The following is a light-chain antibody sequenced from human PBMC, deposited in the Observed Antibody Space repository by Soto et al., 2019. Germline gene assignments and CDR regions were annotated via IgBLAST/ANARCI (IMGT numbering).Light chain of an antibody. Sequence: QSVLTQPPSASGTPGQRVTISCSGSSSNIGSHTVHWYQHLPGTAPKLLIYINDQRPSGVPGRFSASTSGTSASLAISGLQSDDEADYYCATWDDDLNAAVFGGGTQLTVL. V-gene: IGLV1-44*01. CDR1: SSNIGSHT. CDR2: IND. J-gene: IGLJ7*01. CDR3: ATWDDDLNAAV.